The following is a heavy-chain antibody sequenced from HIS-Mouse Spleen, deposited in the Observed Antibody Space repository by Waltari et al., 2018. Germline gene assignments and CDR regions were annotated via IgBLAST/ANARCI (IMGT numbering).Heavy chain of an antibody. V-gene: IGHV4-34*01. CDR1: GGSFSGYY. J-gene: IGHJ4*02. CDR3: ATGRSPAPVTIGNDSDD. Sequence: QVQLQQLCAGLLKPSETLSLTCAVYGGSFSGYYWGWIRQLPGKGLEWIGKINYSRSTNYNPDHTSRVTISVDTSENQLSMTMGSVTASYTAVYSCATGRSPAPVTIGNDSDDRAQGNLVTVSS. D-gene: IGHD4-17*01. CDR2: INYSRST.